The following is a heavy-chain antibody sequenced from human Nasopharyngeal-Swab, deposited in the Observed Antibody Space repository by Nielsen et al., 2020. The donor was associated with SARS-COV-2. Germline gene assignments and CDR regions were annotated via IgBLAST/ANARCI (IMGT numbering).Heavy chain of an antibody. Sequence: APGKGLEWVAVIYSRGETHYTDSVRGRFTISRDNSKNMVNLQLNSLRAEDTAVYYCARMDFIASRDYWGQGTLVTVSS. D-gene: IGHD6-13*01. V-gene: IGHV3-53*01. J-gene: IGHJ4*02. CDR2: IYSRGET. CDR3: ARMDFIASRDY.